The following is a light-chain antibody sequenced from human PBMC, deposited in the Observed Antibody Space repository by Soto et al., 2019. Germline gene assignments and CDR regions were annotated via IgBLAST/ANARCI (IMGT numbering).Light chain of an antibody. J-gene: IGKJ1*01. V-gene: IGKV1-9*01. CDR1: QGISSY. CDR2: AAS. Sequence: DIQLTQSPSFLSASVGDRVTITCRASQGISSYLAWYQQKPGKAPNLLIYAASTLQSGVPSRFSGSGSGAEFTLTISSLQPEDFATYYCQQSYSSPPTFGQGTKVEIK. CDR3: QQSYSSPPT.